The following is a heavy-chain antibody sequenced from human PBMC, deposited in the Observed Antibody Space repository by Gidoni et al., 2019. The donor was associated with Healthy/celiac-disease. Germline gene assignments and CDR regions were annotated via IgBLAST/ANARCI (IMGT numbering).Heavy chain of an antibody. CDR3: ARTDYDSKEMPHRGWFDP. D-gene: IGHD3-22*01. V-gene: IGHV4-39*01. CDR2: IYYSGST. Sequence: QLQLQESGPGLVKPSETLSLTCTVSGGSISSSCYYWGWIRQPPGKGLEWSGSIYYSGSTYYNPSLKSRVTISVDTSKNQFSLKLSSVTAADTAVYYCARTDYDSKEMPHRGWFDPWGQGTLVTVSS. CDR1: GGSISSSCYY. J-gene: IGHJ5*02.